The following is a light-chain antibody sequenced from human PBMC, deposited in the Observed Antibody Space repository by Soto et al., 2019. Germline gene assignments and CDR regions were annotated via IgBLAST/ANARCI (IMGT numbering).Light chain of an antibody. V-gene: IGKV3-15*01. CDR1: QSVSSN. J-gene: IGKJ5*01. Sequence: EIVMTQSPATLSVSPGERATLSCRASQSVSSNLAWYQQKPGQAPRLLIYGASTRATGIPARFSGSGSGTEFTLTISSLLSEDFAVYYCQHRYNWPFTFGQGTRLEIK. CDR3: QHRYNWPFT. CDR2: GAS.